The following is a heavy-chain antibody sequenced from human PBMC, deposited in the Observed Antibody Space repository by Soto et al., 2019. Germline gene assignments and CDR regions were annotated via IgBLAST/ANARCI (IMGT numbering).Heavy chain of an antibody. J-gene: IGHJ5*02. V-gene: IGHV1-18*01. CDR2: ISTYNGNT. CDR3: ASGYYDRSGPFAS. Sequence: QVQLVQSGAEVKKPGASVKVSCKASGYTLTSHGISWVRQAPGQGLEWMGWISTYNGNTKYAQKFQERVTMTADPSTNTAHMELKTPSSDDTAMYYCASGYYDRSGPFASWSQGTLVTVYS. D-gene: IGHD3-22*01. CDR1: GYTLTSHG.